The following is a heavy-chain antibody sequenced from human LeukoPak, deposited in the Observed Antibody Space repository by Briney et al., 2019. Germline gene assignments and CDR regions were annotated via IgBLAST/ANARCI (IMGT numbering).Heavy chain of an antibody. Sequence: SETLSLTCTVSGGSVSPYYWNWLRQPPGKGLEWIGYIYYSGSTNYNPSLKSRVTISVDTSKNQFSLKLSSVTAADTAVYYCARGISSSWNFDYWGQGTLVTVSS. CDR1: GGSVSPYY. V-gene: IGHV4-59*02. D-gene: IGHD6-13*01. CDR2: IYYSGST. CDR3: ARGISSSWNFDY. J-gene: IGHJ4*02.